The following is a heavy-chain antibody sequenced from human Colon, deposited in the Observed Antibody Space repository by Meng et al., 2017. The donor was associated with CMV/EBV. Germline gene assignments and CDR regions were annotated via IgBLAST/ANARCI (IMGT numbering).Heavy chain of an antibody. J-gene: IGHJ4*02. V-gene: IGHV1-2*06. Sequence: SVKVSCKASGFTFSAYYMHWVRQAPGQGLEWMGRIKPSTGDTNYAQNFQGRVTVTRDTSISTVYMEVNSLTSDDTAVYYCTREGFDYWGQGALVTVSS. CDR3: TREGFDY. CDR1: GFTFSAYY. CDR2: IKPSTGDT.